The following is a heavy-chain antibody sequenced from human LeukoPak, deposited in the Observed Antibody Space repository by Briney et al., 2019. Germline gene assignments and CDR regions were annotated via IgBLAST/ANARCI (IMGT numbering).Heavy chain of an antibody. D-gene: IGHD3-22*01. CDR1: GGSISSYY. CDR3: ARDGGYYYDYFDY. Sequence: PSETLSLTCTVSGGSISSYYWSWIRQPPGKGLEWIGYIYYSGSTNYNPSLKSRVTISVDTSKNQFSLKLSSVTAADTAVYYCARDGGYYYDYFDYWGQGTLVTVSS. CDR2: IYYSGST. V-gene: IGHV4-59*01. J-gene: IGHJ4*02.